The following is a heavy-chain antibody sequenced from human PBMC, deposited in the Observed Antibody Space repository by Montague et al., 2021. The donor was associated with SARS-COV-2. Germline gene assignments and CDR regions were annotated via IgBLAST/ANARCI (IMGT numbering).Heavy chain of an antibody. D-gene: IGHD3-3*01. Sequence: PALVKPTQTPTLTCTFSGFSLSTSGVGVGWIRQPPGKALEWLALIYWDDDKRSSPSLKSRLTITKDTSKNQVVLTMTNMDPVDTATYYCARRITIYAFDIWGQGTMVTVSS. CDR1: GFSLSTSGVG. J-gene: IGHJ3*02. V-gene: IGHV2-5*02. CDR3: ARRITIYAFDI. CDR2: IYWDDDK.